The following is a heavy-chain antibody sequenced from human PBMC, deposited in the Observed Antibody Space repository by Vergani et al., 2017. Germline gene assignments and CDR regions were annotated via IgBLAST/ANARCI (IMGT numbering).Heavy chain of an antibody. CDR3: ARGLRYFDWLLPNWFDP. J-gene: IGHJ5*02. V-gene: IGHV4-34*11. Sequence: QVQLQQWGAGLLKPSETLSLTCAVYGGSFSGYYWSWIRQPPGKGLEWIGYIYYSGSTNYNPSLKSRVTISVDTSKNQFSLKLSSVTAADTAVYYCARGLRYFDWLLPNWFDPWGQGTLVTVSS. CDR2: IYYSGST. CDR1: GGSFSGYY. D-gene: IGHD3-9*01.